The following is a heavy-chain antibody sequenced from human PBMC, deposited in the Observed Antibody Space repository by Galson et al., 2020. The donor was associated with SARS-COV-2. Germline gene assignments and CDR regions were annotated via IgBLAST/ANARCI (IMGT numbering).Heavy chain of an antibody. Sequence: GGSLRLSCAASGFTFSSYCMHWVRQAPGKGLEWVAVIWYDGSNKYYADSVKGRFTISRDNSKNTLYLQMNSLRAEDTAVYYCARESYGGNWANWYFDLWGRGTLVTVSS. V-gene: IGHV3-33*01. CDR3: ARESYGGNWANWYFDL. CDR1: GFTFSSYC. CDR2: IWYDGSNK. D-gene: IGHD2-15*01. J-gene: IGHJ2*01.